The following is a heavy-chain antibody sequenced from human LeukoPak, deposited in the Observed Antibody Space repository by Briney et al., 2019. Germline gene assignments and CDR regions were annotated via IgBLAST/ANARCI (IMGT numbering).Heavy chain of an antibody. J-gene: IGHJ4*02. CDR3: ARGVVTAIVDYFDY. D-gene: IGHD2-21*02. V-gene: IGHV4-4*07. CDR2: IYTSGST. CDR1: GGSISSYY. Sequence: PSETLSLTCTVSGGSISSYYWSWIRQPAGKGLEWIGRIYTSGSTNYNPSLKSRVTMSVDTSKNQFSLKLTSVTAADTAVYYCARGVVTAIVDYFDYWGQGTLVTVSS.